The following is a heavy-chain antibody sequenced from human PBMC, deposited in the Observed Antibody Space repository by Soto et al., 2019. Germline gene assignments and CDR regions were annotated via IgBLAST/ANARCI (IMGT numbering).Heavy chain of an antibody. CDR2: TYYRSKWYH. V-gene: IGHV6-1*01. CDR3: ARGGYDFTD. Sequence: SQTLSLTCAISGDSVSSNNIAWNWIRQSPSRGLEWLGRTYYRSKWYHDYAVSVIGRIIIHPDTSKNQFSLQLNSVTPDDTAIYYCARGGYDFTDWGQGTLVTVSS. CDR1: GDSVSSNNIA. J-gene: IGHJ4*02. D-gene: IGHD5-12*01.